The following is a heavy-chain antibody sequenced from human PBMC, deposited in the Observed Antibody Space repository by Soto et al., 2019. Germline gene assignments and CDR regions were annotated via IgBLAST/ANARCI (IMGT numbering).Heavy chain of an antibody. CDR3: ASLKYLLLTSPFLAFDY. CDR2: IYYSGST. V-gene: IGHV4-59*08. J-gene: IGHJ4*02. D-gene: IGHD2-2*01. CDR1: GGSISSYY. Sequence: KLSETLSLTCTVSGGSISSYYWSWIRQPPGKGLEWIGYIYYSGSTNYNPSLKSRVTISVDTSKNQFSLKLSSVTAADTAVYYCASLKYLLLTSPFLAFDYWGQVTLFTVAS.